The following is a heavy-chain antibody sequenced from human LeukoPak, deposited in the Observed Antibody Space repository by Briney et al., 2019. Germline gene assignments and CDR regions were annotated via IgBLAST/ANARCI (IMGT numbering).Heavy chain of an antibody. V-gene: IGHV3-53*01. J-gene: IGHJ4*02. D-gene: IGHD2-15*01. Sequence: PGGSLRLSCAASGFTVSNNYTSWVRPAPGKGLEWVAVIYSGGSTKYADSVTARFTISRDNSKNTVYLQMNSLRADDTAVYYCTRATLDNWGQGTLVTVSS. CDR1: GFTVSNNY. CDR2: IYSGGST. CDR3: TRATLDN.